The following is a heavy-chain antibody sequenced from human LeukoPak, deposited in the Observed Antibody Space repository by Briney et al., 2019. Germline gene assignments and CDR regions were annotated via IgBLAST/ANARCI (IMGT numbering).Heavy chain of an antibody. D-gene: IGHD5-12*01. CDR3: ASFRGYSGYDDDY. CDR1: GYSFTSYW. CDR2: IDPSDSYT. V-gene: IGHV5-10-1*01. Sequence: GESLRISCKGCGYSFTSYWISWVRQMPGEGLEWMGRIDPSDSYTNYSPSFQGHVTISADKSISTAYLQWSSLKASDTAMYYCASFRGYSGYDDDYWGQGTLVTVS. J-gene: IGHJ4*02.